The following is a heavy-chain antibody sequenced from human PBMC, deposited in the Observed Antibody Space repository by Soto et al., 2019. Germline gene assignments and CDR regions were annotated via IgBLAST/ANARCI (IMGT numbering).Heavy chain of an antibody. CDR2: ISSSGSTI. CDR3: ARDERSIAARPSYYYYYMDV. V-gene: IGHV3-11*01. J-gene: IGHJ6*03. CDR1: GFTFSDYY. D-gene: IGHD6-6*01. Sequence: QVQLVESGGGLVKPGGSLRLSCAASGFTFSDYYMSWIRQAPGKGLEWVSYISSSGSTIYYADSVKGRFTISRDNAKNSLYLQMNSLRAEDTAVHCCARDERSIAARPSYYYYYMDVWGTGITVTDSS.